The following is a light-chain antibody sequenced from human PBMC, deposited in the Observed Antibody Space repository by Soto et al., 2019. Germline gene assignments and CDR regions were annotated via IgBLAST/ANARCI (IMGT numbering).Light chain of an antibody. CDR3: TSYTSSSTPV. J-gene: IGLJ1*01. Sequence: HSALTQPASVSGSPGQSITISCTGTSSDVGGYNYVSWYQQHPGKAPKLMIYEVSNRPSGVSNRFSGSKSGNKASLTISGLQAEDEADYYCTSYTSSSTPVFGTGTKLTVL. CDR2: EVS. V-gene: IGLV2-14*01. CDR1: SSDVGGYNY.